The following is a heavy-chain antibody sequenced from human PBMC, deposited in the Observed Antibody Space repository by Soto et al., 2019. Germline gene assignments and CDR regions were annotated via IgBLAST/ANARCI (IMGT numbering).Heavy chain of an antibody. CDR3: ARSGAATLSDY. D-gene: IGHD2-15*01. Sequence: QVQLQESGPGLVKPSETLSLTCTVSGGSISSYYCSWIRQPPGKGLEWIGYIYYSGSANYNPSLKSRVTISVDTSKNQFSLKLCSVTAADTAVYYCARSGAATLSDYWGQGTLVTVSS. CDR2: IYYSGSA. CDR1: GGSISSYY. J-gene: IGHJ4*02. V-gene: IGHV4-59*01.